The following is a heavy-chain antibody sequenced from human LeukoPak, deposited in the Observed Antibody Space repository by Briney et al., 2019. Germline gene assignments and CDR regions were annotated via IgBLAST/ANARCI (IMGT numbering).Heavy chain of an antibody. Sequence: SETLSLTCAVYGGSFSGYYWSWIRQPAGKGLEWIGEINHSGSTNYNPSLKSRVTISVDTSKNQFSLKLSSVTAADTAVYYCAGMTTFFYYYYGMDVWGQGTTVTVSS. CDR2: INHSGST. CDR3: AGMTTFFYYYYGMDV. D-gene: IGHD3-16*01. V-gene: IGHV4-34*01. J-gene: IGHJ6*02. CDR1: GGSFSGYY.